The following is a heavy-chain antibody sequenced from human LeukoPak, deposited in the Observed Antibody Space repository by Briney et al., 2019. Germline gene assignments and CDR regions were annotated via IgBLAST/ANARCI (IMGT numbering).Heavy chain of an antibody. CDR2: IIPIFGTA. D-gene: IGHD3-9*01. J-gene: IGHJ6*02. V-gene: IGHV1-69*13. Sequence: GASVKVSCKASGYTFTGYYMHWVRQAPGQGLEWMGGIIPIFGTANYAQKFQGRVTITADESTSTAYMELSSLRSEDTAVYYCSLTGYNYYYGMDVWGQGTTVTVSS. CDR3: SLTGYNYYYGMDV. CDR1: GYTFTGYY.